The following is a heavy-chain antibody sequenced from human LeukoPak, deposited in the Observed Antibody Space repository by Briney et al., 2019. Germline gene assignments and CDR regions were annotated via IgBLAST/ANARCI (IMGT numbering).Heavy chain of an antibody. CDR1: GFTFSSYE. CDR2: ISSSGSTI. D-gene: IGHD5-18*01. V-gene: IGHV3-48*03. Sequence: GGSLRLSCAASGFTFSSYEMNWVRQAPGKGLEWVSYISSSGSTIYYADSVKGRFTISRDNAKNSLYLQLNSLRVEDTAFYYCARQRGYTYGYSLDYWGQGTLVTVSS. CDR3: ARQRGYTYGYSLDY. J-gene: IGHJ4*02.